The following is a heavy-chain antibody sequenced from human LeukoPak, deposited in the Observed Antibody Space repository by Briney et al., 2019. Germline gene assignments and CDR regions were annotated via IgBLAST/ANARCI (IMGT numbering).Heavy chain of an antibody. CDR1: GFTFSSYA. D-gene: IGHD3-3*01. V-gene: IGHV3-30-3*01. CDR2: ISYDGSNK. CDR3: ARDSGYDFWSGYYVGGAGPAY. J-gene: IGHJ4*02. Sequence: GGSLRLSCAASGFTFSSYAMHWVRQAPGKGLEWVAVISYDGSNKYYADSEKGRFTISRDNSKNTLYLQMNSLRAEDTAVYYCARDSGYDFWSGYYVGGAGPAYWGQGTLVTVSS.